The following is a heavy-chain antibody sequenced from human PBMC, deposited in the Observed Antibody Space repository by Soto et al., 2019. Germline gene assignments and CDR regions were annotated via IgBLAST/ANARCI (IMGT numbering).Heavy chain of an antibody. Sequence: SVKVSCKASGGTFSSYAISWVRQAPGQGLEWMGGIIPIFGTPNYAQKFQGRVTITADESTSTAYMELSSLRSDDTAVYYCARGYCSSNSCHNWFDPWGQGTLVTVSS. D-gene: IGHD2-2*01. V-gene: IGHV1-69*13. J-gene: IGHJ5*02. CDR1: GGTFSSYA. CDR2: IIPIFGTP. CDR3: ARGYCSSNSCHNWFDP.